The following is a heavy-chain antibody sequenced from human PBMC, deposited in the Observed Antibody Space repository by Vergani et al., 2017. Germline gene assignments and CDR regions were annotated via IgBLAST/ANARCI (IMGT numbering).Heavy chain of an antibody. CDR3: AREGIAAAGPYNWFDP. V-gene: IGHV1-46*01. CDR2: INPSGGST. D-gene: IGHD6-13*01. CDR1: GYTFTSYY. J-gene: IGHJ5*02. Sequence: QVQLVQSGAEVKKPGASVKVSCKASGYTFTSYYMHWVRQAPGQGLEWMGIINPSGGSTSYAQKFQGRVTMTRDTSTSTVYMELSSLRSEDTAVYYWAREGIAAAGPYNWFDPWGQGTLVTVSS.